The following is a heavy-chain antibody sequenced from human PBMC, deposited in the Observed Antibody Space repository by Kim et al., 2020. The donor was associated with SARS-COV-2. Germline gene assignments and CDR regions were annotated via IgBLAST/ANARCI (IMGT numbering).Heavy chain of an antibody. CDR2: T. CDR3: ARPVGASHFDY. J-gene: IGHJ4*02. Sequence: TYYNPSLKSRVTISVDTSKNQFSLKLSSVTAADTAVYYCARPVGASHFDYWGQGTLVTVSS. D-gene: IGHD1-26*01. V-gene: IGHV4-39*01.